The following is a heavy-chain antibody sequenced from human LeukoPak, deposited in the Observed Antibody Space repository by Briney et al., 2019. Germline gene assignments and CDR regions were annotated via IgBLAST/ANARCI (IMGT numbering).Heavy chain of an antibody. D-gene: IGHD6-13*01. CDR1: GFTFSSDS. CDR3: ARGIAAAGTTFDY. Sequence: PGGSLRPSCAASGFTFSSDSMNWVRQAPGKGLEWVSSISSSSSYIYYADSVKGRFTTSRDNAKNSLYLQMNSLRAEDTAVYYCARGIAAAGTTFDYWGQGTLVTVSS. V-gene: IGHV3-21*01. CDR2: ISSSSSYI. J-gene: IGHJ4*02.